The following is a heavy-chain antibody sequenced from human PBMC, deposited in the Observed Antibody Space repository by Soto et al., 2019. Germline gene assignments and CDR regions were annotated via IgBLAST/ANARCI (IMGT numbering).Heavy chain of an antibody. CDR1: GYTLTELS. CDR3: ATDIPNGSYYYYGMDV. Sequence: ASVKVSCKVSGYTLTELSMHWVRQAPGKGLEWMGGFDPEDGETIYAQKFQGRVTITEDTSTDTAYMELSSLRSEDTAVYYCATDIPNGSYYYYGMDVWGQGTTVTVSS. V-gene: IGHV1-24*01. CDR2: FDPEDGET. J-gene: IGHJ6*02. D-gene: IGHD1-26*01.